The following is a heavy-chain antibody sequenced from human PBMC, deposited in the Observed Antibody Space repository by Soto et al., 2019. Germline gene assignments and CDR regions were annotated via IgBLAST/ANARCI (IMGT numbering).Heavy chain of an antibody. Sequence: QLQLQESGPGLVKPSETLSLTCTVSGGSISSSSYYWGWIRQPPGKGLEWIGSIYYSGSTYDNPSLKSRGTISVDTSKNQFSLKLSSVTAADTAVYYCASPPYYDFWSDPYGMDVWCQGTTVTVSS. V-gene: IGHV4-39*01. CDR2: IYYSGST. J-gene: IGHJ6*02. CDR1: GGSISSSSYY. CDR3: ASPPYYDFWSDPYGMDV. D-gene: IGHD3-3*01.